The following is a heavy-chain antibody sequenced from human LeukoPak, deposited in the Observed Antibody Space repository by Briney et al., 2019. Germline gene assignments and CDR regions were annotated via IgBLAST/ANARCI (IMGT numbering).Heavy chain of an antibody. Sequence: EGSLRLSCAASGFTFSSYAMHWVRQAPGKGLEWVAAISYDGSNKYSADSVKGRFTISRDNAKNSLYLQMNSLRAEDTAVYYCAELGITMIGGVWGKGTTVTISS. V-gene: IGHV3-30*04. J-gene: IGHJ6*04. CDR1: GFTFSSYA. CDR2: ISYDGSNK. CDR3: AELGITMIGGV. D-gene: IGHD3-10*02.